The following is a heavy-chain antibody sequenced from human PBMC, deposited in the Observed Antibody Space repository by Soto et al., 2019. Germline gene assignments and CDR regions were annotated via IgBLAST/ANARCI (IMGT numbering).Heavy chain of an antibody. CDR2: ISAYNGNT. CDR1: GYTFTSYG. J-gene: IGHJ6*02. CDR3: ARAGAARPGYYYYYYGMDV. D-gene: IGHD6-6*01. Sequence: ASVKVSCKASGYTFTSYGISWVRQAPGQGLEWMGWISAYNGNTNYAQKLQGRVTMTTDTSTSTAYMELRSLRSDDTAVYYCARAGAARPGYYYYYYGMDVWGQGTMVTVSS. V-gene: IGHV1-18*01.